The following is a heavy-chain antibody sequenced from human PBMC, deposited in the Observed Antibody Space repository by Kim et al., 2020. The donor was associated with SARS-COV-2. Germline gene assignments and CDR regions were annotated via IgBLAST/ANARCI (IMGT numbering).Heavy chain of an antibody. D-gene: IGHD6-13*01. CDR3: ARHGRQHAVQQLAYFD. CDR2: IYFSGAT. Sequence: SETLSLNCAVSGGSISSPGYYWAWIRQSPGERPEWIGTIYFSGATYYKASLKTPVTISVDRSRNQFSLKMRSVTAADTAVYYCARHGRQHAVQQLAYFD. CDR1: GGSISSPGYY. V-gene: IGHV4-39*01. J-gene: IGHJ4*01.